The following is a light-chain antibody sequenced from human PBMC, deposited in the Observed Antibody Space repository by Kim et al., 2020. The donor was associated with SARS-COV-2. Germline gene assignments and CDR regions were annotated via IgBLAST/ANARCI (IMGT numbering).Light chain of an antibody. CDR1: QRVSSSF. Sequence: EIVLTQSPGTLSLSPGERATLSCRASQRVSSSFLAWYQQRPGQAPRLLIYVASSRATGIPERFTGSGSGTDFTLTISRLEPEDFAVYYCQQYGSSPLTFGQGTKVDIK. V-gene: IGKV3-20*01. CDR2: VAS. CDR3: QQYGSSPLT. J-gene: IGKJ1*01.